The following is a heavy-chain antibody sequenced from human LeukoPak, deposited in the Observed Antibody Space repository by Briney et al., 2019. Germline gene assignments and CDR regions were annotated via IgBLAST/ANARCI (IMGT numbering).Heavy chain of an antibody. CDR2: IRSNTDGGTI. V-gene: IGHV3-15*01. Sequence: GGSLRLSCAASGFTVTTNYMSWFRQAPGKGLEWVGRIRSNTDGGTIDYAAPVKGRFTISRDDSKNTLFLQMYSLKTDDTALYYCTTDPGNYEIFWGQGALVTVSS. CDR1: GFTVTTNY. D-gene: IGHD3-3*01. CDR3: TTDPGNYEIF. J-gene: IGHJ4*02.